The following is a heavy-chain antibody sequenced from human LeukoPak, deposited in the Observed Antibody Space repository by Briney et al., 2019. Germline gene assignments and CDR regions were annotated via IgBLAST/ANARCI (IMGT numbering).Heavy chain of an antibody. V-gene: IGHV3-30*18. CDR2: ISYDGSNK. D-gene: IGHD1-14*01. J-gene: IGHJ4*02. CDR1: GFTFSDYY. Sequence: GGSLRLSCAASGFTFSDYYMSWIRQAPGKGLEWVAVISYDGSNKYYADSVKGRFTISRDNSKNTLYLQMNSLRAEDTAVYYCAKGPGPEENYWGQGTLVTVSS. CDR3: AKGPGPEENY.